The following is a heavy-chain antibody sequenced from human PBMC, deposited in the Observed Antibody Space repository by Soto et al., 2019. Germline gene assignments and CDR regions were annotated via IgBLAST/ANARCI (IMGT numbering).Heavy chain of an antibody. Sequence: QITLKESGPSPVKPTQTLTVTCTFSGFSLSNSGVGVAWIRQPPGTALEWLALIYGDNDKRYSPSLKTRLTNTKDTSKNPVVLTMTNMDPVDTATYYCAHCTLHDYGDYDPGTSHVFDSWGQGNLVTVSS. CDR3: AHCTLHDYGDYDPGTSHVFDS. D-gene: IGHD4-17*01. CDR1: GFSLSNSGVG. J-gene: IGHJ4*02. V-gene: IGHV2-5*02. CDR2: IYGDNDK.